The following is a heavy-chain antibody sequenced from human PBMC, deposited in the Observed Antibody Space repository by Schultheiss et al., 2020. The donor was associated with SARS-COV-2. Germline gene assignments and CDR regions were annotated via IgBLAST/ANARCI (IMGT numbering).Heavy chain of an antibody. J-gene: IGHJ4*02. V-gene: IGHV3-73*01. Sequence: GGSLRLSCAASGFTFSGSAMHWVRQASGKGLEWVGRIRSKANSYATAYAASVKGRFTISRDNSKNTLYLQMNNLRDEDTAVYYCAKDDSGYDYGDYWGQGTLVTVSS. CDR1: GFTFSGSA. CDR3: AKDDSGYDYGDY. CDR2: IRSKANSYAT. D-gene: IGHD5-12*01.